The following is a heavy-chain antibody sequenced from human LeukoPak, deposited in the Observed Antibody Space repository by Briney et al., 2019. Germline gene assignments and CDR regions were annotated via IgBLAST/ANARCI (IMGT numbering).Heavy chain of an antibody. CDR3: ARGWDSSWYYYYYGMDV. CDR2: INHSGST. V-gene: IGHV4-34*01. J-gene: IGHJ6*02. D-gene: IGHD6-13*01. Sequence: PSETLSLTCAVYGGSFSGYYWSWIRQPPGKGLEWIGEINHSGSTNYNPSLKSRVTISVDTSKNQFSLKLSSVTAADTAVYYCARGWDSSWYYYYYGMDVWGQGTTVTVSS. CDR1: GGSFSGYY.